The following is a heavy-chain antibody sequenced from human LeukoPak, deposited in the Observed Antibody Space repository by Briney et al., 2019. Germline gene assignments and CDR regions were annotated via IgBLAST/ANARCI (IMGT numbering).Heavy chain of an antibody. CDR2: INHSGST. Sequence: SETLSLTCAVYGGSFSGYYWSWIRQSPGKGLEWIGEINHSGSTNYNPSLKSRVTISVDTSKNQFSLKLSSVTAADTAVYYCARGPGSVPIAAAVLGGLFDPWGQGTLVTVSS. V-gene: IGHV4-34*01. CDR3: ARGPGSVPIAAAVLGGLFDP. D-gene: IGHD6-13*01. CDR1: GGSFSGYY. J-gene: IGHJ5*02.